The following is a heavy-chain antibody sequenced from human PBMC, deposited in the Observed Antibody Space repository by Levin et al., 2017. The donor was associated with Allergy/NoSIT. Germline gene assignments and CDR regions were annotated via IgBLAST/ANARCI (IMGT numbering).Heavy chain of an antibody. J-gene: IGHJ6*02. Sequence: RSQTLSLTCAVYGGSFSGYYWSWIRQPPGKGLEWIGEINHSGSTNYNPSLKSRVTISVDTSKNQFSLKLSSVTAADTAVYYCARGARTRYQLPGGGGYYGMDVWGQGTTVTVSS. CDR3: ARGARTRYQLPGGGGYYGMDV. CDR1: GGSFSGYY. D-gene: IGHD2-2*01. CDR2: INHSGST. V-gene: IGHV4-34*01.